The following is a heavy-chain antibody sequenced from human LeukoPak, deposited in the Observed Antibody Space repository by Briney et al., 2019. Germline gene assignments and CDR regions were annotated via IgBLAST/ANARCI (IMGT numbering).Heavy chain of an antibody. CDR3: ARSTLGIEFDY. V-gene: IGHV1-18*01. Sequence: ASVKVSCKASGDSFTNYGISWVRQAPGQGLEWMGWISAYNDNAHYAQGLEGRVTMTSETSTRTAYMELRSLRSDDTAVYYCARSTLGIEFDYWGQGSLVTVSS. CDR1: GDSFTNYG. CDR2: ISAYNDNA. J-gene: IGHJ4*02. D-gene: IGHD7-27*01.